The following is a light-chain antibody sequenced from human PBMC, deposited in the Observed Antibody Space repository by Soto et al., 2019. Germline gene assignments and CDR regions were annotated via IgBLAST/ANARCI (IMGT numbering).Light chain of an antibody. CDR2: GAS. CDR1: QSVSSN. CDR3: QQYNNWPPDRT. J-gene: IGKJ1*01. V-gene: IGKV3-15*01. Sequence: EIVMTQSPATLSVSPGERATLSCRASQSVSSNLAWYQQKPGQAPRLLIYGASTRATGIPARFSGSGSRTEFTLTISSLQSEDFAIYFCQQYNNWPPDRTFVQGTKVEIK.